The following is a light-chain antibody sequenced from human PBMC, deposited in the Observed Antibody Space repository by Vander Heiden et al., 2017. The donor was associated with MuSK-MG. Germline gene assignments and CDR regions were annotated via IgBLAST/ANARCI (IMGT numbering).Light chain of an antibody. V-gene: IGKV3D-15*01. Sequence: EIVMTQSPGTLSVSPGDSATLSCRASQSVRNDLAWYQQKPGQAPRLLIYGASSRATGIPARFSGSGSGTEFTLTISSLQSEDFAVFYCHQYNTWPPGTFGQGTKVEIK. J-gene: IGKJ1*01. CDR2: GAS. CDR1: QSVRND. CDR3: HQYNTWPPGT.